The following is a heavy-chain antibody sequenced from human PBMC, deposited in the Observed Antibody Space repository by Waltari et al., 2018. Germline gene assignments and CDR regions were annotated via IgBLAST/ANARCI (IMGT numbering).Heavy chain of an antibody. CDR1: GFTFSSYS. J-gene: IGHJ4*02. V-gene: IGHV3-21*01. CDR3: ARGPPYDSSGYYYSFDY. D-gene: IGHD3-22*01. CDR2: ISSSSYI. Sequence: EVKLVESGGGLVKPGGSLRRSCAASGFTFSSYSMNWVRQAPGKGLEWVASISSSSYISYAASVKCRFTISRDNAKNSLYLQMNSLRAEDTAVYYCARGPPYDSSGYYYSFDYWGQGTLVTVSS.